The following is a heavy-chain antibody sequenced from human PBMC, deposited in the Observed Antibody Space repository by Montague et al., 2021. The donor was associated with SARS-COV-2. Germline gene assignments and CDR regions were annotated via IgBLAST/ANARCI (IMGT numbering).Heavy chain of an antibody. CDR1: GGSMSDHY. CDR2: IYHSGGT. CDR3: ARAVSVRRAVNWFDP. V-gene: IGHV4-59*11. Sequence: SETLSPTCTVSGGSMSDHYWAWIRQPPGKGLEWLAYIYHSGGTNSNPSXXSRVTMSVDTSKNQFSLKLTSVTAADTAVYYCARAVSVRRAVNWFDPWGQGTLVTVSS. D-gene: IGHD3-10*01. J-gene: IGHJ5*02.